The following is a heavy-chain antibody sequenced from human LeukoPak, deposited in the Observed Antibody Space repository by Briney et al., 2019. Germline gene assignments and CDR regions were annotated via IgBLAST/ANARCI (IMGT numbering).Heavy chain of an antibody. CDR2: IYSGGST. Sequence: GGSLRLSCVASGFTVSSNYMSWVRQAPGKGLEWLSVIYSGGSTYYADSVKGRFTISRDNSKNTLYLQMNSLRAEDTAVYYCARAVYDSSGYYEDWGQGTLVTVSS. CDR3: ARAVYDSSGYYED. J-gene: IGHJ4*02. V-gene: IGHV3-66*01. D-gene: IGHD3-22*01. CDR1: GFTVSSNY.